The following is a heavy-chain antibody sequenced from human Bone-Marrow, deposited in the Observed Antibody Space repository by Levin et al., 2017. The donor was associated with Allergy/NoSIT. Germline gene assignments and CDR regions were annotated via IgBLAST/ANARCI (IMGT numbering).Heavy chain of an antibody. CDR1: GGSIRNYY. V-gene: IGHV4-59*01. CDR3: AREVGVYYYGMDV. Sequence: SETLSLTCTVSGGSIRNYYWTWIRQPPGKGLEWIGYVYSSGSANYNPSLKSRATISVDTSKNQVSLRLTSVTAADTAVYYCAREVGVYYYGMDVWGQGTTVTVSS. CDR2: VYSSGSA. D-gene: IGHD2-15*01. J-gene: IGHJ6*02.